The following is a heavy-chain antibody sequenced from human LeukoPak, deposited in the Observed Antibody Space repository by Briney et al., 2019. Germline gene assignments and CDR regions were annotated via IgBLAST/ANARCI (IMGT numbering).Heavy chain of an antibody. V-gene: IGHV1-8*03. CDR2: MNPNSGNT. J-gene: IGHJ6*03. Sequence: ASVKVSCRASGYTFTSYDINWVRQATGQGLEWMGWMNPNSGNTGYAQKFQGRVTITRNTSISTAYMELSSLRSEDTAVYYCARGRGYSSSWYVRGSYYYYMDVWGKGTTVTISS. D-gene: IGHD6-13*01. CDR3: ARGRGYSSSWYVRGSYYYYMDV. CDR1: GYTFTSYD.